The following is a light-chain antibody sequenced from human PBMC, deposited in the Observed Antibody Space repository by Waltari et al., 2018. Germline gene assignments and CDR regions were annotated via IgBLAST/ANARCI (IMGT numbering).Light chain of an antibody. J-gene: IGKJ4*01. V-gene: IGKV4-1*01. CDR1: QSVLYSSNNKNY. Sequence: DIVMTQSPDSLAVSLGERATINCKSSQSVLYSSNNKNYLAWFQQKPGQPPKLLIYWASTRESGVPDRFSGSGSGTDFTLTISSLQAXDVAVYYCQQYYSTPLTFGGGTKVEIK. CDR2: WAS. CDR3: QQYYSTPLT.